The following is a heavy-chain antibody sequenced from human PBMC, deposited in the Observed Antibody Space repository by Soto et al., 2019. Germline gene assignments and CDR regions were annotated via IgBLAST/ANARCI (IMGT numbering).Heavy chain of an antibody. Sequence: PGGSLSLSCAASGFTFSSYGMHWVRQAPGKGLEWVAVIWYDGSNKYYADSVKGRFTISRDNSKNTLYLQMNSLRAEDTAVYYCARDHNDYGDYESGYGMDVWGQGTTVTVS. CDR3: ARDHNDYGDYESGYGMDV. D-gene: IGHD4-17*01. J-gene: IGHJ6*02. CDR2: IWYDGSNK. CDR1: GFTFSSYG. V-gene: IGHV3-33*01.